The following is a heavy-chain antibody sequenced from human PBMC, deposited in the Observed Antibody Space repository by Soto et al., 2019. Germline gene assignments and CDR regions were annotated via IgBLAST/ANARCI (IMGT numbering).Heavy chain of an antibody. J-gene: IGHJ4*02. CDR2: IWYGGSDK. Sequence: GGSLRLSCVASGFTFSGFGMHWVRQAPGKGLEWVAIIWYGGSDKYYADSVKGRFTTSRDNSKNTLYLQMNSLRAEDTAVYHCAFGDLSYYFDYWGQGTPVTVSS. D-gene: IGHD3-16*01. CDR3: AFGDLSYYFDY. CDR1: GFTFSGFG. V-gene: IGHV3-33*01.